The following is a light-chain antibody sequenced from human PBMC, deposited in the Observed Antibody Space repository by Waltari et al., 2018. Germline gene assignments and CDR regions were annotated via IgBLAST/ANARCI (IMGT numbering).Light chain of an antibody. CDR1: QSVSSIY. CDR3: QHYGTSPPIT. J-gene: IGKJ5*01. CDR2: GAS. Sequence: DIVLTQSPGTLSLSPGERATLSCRATQSVSSIYLAWYQQKPGQAPRLLSLGASIRATGIPDRFSGSGSGTDLTLTISRLEPEDFAVYYCQHYGTSPPITFGQGTRLDIK. V-gene: IGKV3-20*01.